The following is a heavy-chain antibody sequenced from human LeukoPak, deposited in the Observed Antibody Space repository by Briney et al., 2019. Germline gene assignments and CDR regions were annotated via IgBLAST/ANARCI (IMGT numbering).Heavy chain of an antibody. Sequence: GALRLSCAASGFTFSNYGMNWVRQAPGKGLEWVSVIAGSDGFTQYADSVKGRFTISRDNSKNTVYLQMNRLRVEDTALYYCVRSLDYWGQGTLVTVSS. V-gene: IGHV3-23*01. CDR1: GFTFSNYG. J-gene: IGHJ4*02. CDR3: VRSLDY. CDR2: IAGSDGFT.